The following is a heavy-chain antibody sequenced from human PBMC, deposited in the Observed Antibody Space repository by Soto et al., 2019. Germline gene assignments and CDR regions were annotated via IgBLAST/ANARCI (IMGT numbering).Heavy chain of an antibody. CDR3: AKRGVVVAANAFDI. CDR1: GGTFSSYA. D-gene: IGHD2-15*01. J-gene: IGHJ3*02. CDR2: ISGSGGST. V-gene: IGHV3-23*01. Sequence: GASVKVSCKASGGTFSSYAMSWVRQAPGKGLEWVSAISGSGGSTYYADSVKGRFTISRDNSKNTLYLQMNSLRAEDTAVYYCAKRGVVVAANAFDIWGQGTMVTVSS.